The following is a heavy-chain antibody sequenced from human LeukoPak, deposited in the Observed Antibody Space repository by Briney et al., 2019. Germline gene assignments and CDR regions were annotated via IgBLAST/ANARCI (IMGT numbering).Heavy chain of an antibody. J-gene: IGHJ4*02. CDR2: ISSSSSYI. D-gene: IGHD3-3*01. CDR1: GFTFSSYS. CDR3: ARVGTGYYDSWGGYYPEDY. Sequence: GGSLRLSCAASGFTFSSYSMNWVRQAPGKGLEWVSSISSSSSYIYYADSVKGRFTISRDNAKNSLYLQMNSLRAEDTAVYYCARVGTGYYDSWGGYYPEDYWGQGTLVTVSS. V-gene: IGHV3-21*01.